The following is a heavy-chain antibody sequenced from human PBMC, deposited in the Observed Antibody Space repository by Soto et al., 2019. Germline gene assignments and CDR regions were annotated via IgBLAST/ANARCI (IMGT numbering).Heavy chain of an antibody. Sequence: EVQLLESGGGLVQSGGSLRLSCAASGFTFSSYAMSWVRQAPGKGLEWVSAISGSGGSTYYADSVKGRFTISRDNSKNTLYLQMNSLRAEDTAVYYCAKAGYYYGSGSYYGMDVWGQGTTVTVSS. V-gene: IGHV3-23*01. D-gene: IGHD3-10*01. CDR3: AKAGYYYGSGSYYGMDV. CDR2: ISGSGGST. J-gene: IGHJ6*02. CDR1: GFTFSSYA.